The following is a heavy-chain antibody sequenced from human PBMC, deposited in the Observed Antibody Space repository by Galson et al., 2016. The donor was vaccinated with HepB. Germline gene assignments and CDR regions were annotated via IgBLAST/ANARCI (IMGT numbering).Heavy chain of an antibody. CDR3: AHRLGYSGYDLIGSPLIWFGP. CDR2: IYWDDTK. J-gene: IGHJ5*02. CDR1: GFSLTTAGEG. D-gene: IGHD5-12*01. Sequence: PALVKPTHTLTLTCTFSGFSLTTAGEGVAWIRQPPGKALEWLALIYWDDTKRYSPSLESRLNISNDNSNSQVVLTMTNVDPVDTATYFCAHRLGYSGYDLIGSPLIWFGPWGQGTLVTVSS. V-gene: IGHV2-5*02.